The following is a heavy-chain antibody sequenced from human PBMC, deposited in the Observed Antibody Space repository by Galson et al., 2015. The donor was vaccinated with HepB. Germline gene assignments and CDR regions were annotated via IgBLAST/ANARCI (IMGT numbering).Heavy chain of an antibody. D-gene: IGHD3-22*01. J-gene: IGHJ4*02. CDR3: ARDQAQYYDSSGFSY. CDR2: IWYDGSNE. CDR1: GFSFSKYG. Sequence: SLRLSCAASGFSFSKYGMHWVRQAPGKGLEWVAVIWYDGSNENYADSVKGRFTISRGNSKNTLYLEMNSLRAEDTAIYYCARDQAQYYDSSGFSYWGQGTLVTVSS. V-gene: IGHV3-33*01.